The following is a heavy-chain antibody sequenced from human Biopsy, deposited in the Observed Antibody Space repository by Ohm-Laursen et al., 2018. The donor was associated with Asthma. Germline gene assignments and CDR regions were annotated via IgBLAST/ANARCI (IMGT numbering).Heavy chain of an antibody. Sequence: SETLSLTRTVSGGSVSSGSYYWSWIRQPPGKGLAWVSYISYSGSPDYNPSLKSRLTISMDTSKNQFSLKLSSVTAADTAVYYCARVPTTLRYFDLWGRGTLDTVSS. D-gene: IGHD4-17*01. CDR1: GGSVSSGSYY. J-gene: IGHJ2*01. CDR3: ARVPTTLRYFDL. CDR2: ISYSGSP. V-gene: IGHV4-61*01.